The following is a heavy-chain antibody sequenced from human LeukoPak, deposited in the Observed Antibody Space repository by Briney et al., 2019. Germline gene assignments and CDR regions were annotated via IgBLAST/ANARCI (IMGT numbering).Heavy chain of an antibody. Sequence: PGGSLRLSCAASGFTFSPYTMHWLRQPPGKGLERLSYINTGSTTIYYADSVKGRFTISRDNAKNSLYLQLNSLRAEDTAVYYCARDSSVCAFDVWGQGTMVTVSS. J-gene: IGHJ3*01. CDR3: ARDSSVCAFDV. D-gene: IGHD6-6*01. V-gene: IGHV3-48*01. CDR1: GFTFSPYT. CDR2: INTGSTTI.